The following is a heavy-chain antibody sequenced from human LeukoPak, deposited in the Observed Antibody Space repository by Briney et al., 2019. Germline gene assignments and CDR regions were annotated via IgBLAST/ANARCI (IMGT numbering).Heavy chain of an antibody. J-gene: IGHJ4*02. V-gene: IGHV3-23*01. CDR3: AKDGITIFGVAYGLGY. CDR1: GFTFSSYA. D-gene: IGHD3-3*01. Sequence: PGGSLRLSCAASGFTFSSYAMSWVRQAPGKGLEWVSAISGSGGSTYYADSVKGRFTISRDNSKNTLYLQMNSLRAEDTAVYYCAKDGITIFGVAYGLGYWGQGTLVTVSS. CDR2: ISGSGGST.